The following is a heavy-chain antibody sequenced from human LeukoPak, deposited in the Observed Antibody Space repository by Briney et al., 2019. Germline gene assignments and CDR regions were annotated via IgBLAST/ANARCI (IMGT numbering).Heavy chain of an antibody. CDR1: GFTFNSCW. V-gene: IGHV3-7*01. CDR2: INPDGRDT. D-gene: IGHD4-11*01. Sequence: GGPLRLSCVVSGFTFNSCWMNWVRQAPGKGLEWVAHINPDGRDTYYVDSVKGRFTISRDNSKNTLYLQMNSLRAEDTAIYYCAKEIGNYNQGHFDYWGQGTLVTVSS. CDR3: AKEIGNYNQGHFDY. J-gene: IGHJ4*02.